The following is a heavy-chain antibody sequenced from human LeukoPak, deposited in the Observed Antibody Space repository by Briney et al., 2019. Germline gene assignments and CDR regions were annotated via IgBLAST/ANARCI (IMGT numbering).Heavy chain of an antibody. CDR1: GFTVSSNS. D-gene: IGHD4/OR15-4a*01. J-gene: IGHJ4*02. V-gene: IGHV3-53*01. Sequence: PGGSLRLSCTVSGFTVSSNSMSWVRQAPGKGLERVSFIYSDNTHYSDSVKGRFTISRDNSKNTLYLQMNSLRAEDTAAYYCARRAGAYSHPYDYWGQGTLVTVSS. CDR2: IYSDNT. CDR3: ARRAGAYSHPYDY.